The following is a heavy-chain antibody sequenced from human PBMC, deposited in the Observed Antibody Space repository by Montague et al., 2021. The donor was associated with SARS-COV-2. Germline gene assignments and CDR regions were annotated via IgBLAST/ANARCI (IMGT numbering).Heavy chain of an antibody. J-gene: IGHJ5*02. CDR1: GGSISSYY. CDR2: IYYSGST. V-gene: IGHV4-59*01. Sequence: SETLSLTCTVSGGSISSYYWSWIRQPPGKGLEWIGYIYYSGSTNYNPSLKSRVTISVDTSKNQFSLKLSSVTAADTAVYYCERCITIFGVVGSWFDPWGQGTLVTVSS. CDR3: ERCITIFGVVGSWFDP. D-gene: IGHD3-3*01.